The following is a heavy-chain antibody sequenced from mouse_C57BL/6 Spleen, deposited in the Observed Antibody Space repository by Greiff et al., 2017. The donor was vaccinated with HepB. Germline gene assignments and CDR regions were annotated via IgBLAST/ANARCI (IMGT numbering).Heavy chain of an antibody. CDR3: AREGGYNWYFDV. D-gene: IGHD3-2*02. CDR2: SRNKANDYTT. V-gene: IGHV7-1*01. J-gene: IGHJ1*03. CDR1: GFTFSDFY. Sequence: EVQRVESGGGLVQSGRSLRLSCATSGFTFSDFYMEWVRQAPGKGLEWIAASRNKANDYTTEYSASVKGRFIVSRDTSQSILYLQMNALRAEDTAIYYCAREGGYNWYFDVWGTGTTVTVSS.